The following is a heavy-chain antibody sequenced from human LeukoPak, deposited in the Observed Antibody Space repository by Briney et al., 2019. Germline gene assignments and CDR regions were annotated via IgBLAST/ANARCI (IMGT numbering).Heavy chain of an antibody. Sequence: GRSLRLSCAASGFSFRTYAMHWVRQAPGKGLEWVAVASADGSNKFYADSVKGRFTISRDNPRNTLYLQKDSLRAEDTAVYYCASYYGSGSYDNKLIDYWGQGTLVTVSS. CDR2: ASADGSNK. CDR1: GFSFRTYA. J-gene: IGHJ4*02. V-gene: IGHV3-30-3*01. CDR3: ASYYGSGSYDNKLIDY. D-gene: IGHD3-10*01.